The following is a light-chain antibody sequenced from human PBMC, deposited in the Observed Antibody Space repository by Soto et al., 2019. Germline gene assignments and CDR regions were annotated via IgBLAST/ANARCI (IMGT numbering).Light chain of an antibody. CDR3: QQRSNWPRT. CDR1: QSVSSY. J-gene: IGKJ5*01. CDR2: DAS. Sequence: VLTHSPAALSMSPGERATLSCRASQSVSSYLAWYQQKPGQAPRLLIYDASNRATGIPARFSGSGSGTDFTLTISSLEPEDFAVYYCQQRSNWPRTFGQGTRPEIK. V-gene: IGKV3-11*01.